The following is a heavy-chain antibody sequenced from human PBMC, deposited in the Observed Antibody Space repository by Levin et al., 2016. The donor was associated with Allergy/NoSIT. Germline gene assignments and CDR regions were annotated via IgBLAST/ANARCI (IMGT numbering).Heavy chain of an antibody. Sequence: GESLKISCKGSGYSFTSYWIGWVRQMPGKGLEWMGIIYPGDSDTRYSPSFQGQVTISADKSISTAYLQWSSLKASDTAMYYCARHGGVKKLAAAGLDYWGQGTLVTVSS. V-gene: IGHV5-51*01. D-gene: IGHD6-13*01. CDR3: ARHGGVKKLAAAGLDY. J-gene: IGHJ4*02. CDR2: IYPGDSDT. CDR1: GYSFTSYW.